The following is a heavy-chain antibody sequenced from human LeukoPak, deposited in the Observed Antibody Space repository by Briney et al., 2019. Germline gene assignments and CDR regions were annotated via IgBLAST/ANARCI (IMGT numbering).Heavy chain of an antibody. CDR3: ARNDYGDYAHAENFQH. CDR2: ISGSGGST. V-gene: IGHV3-23*01. CDR1: GFTFSSYA. J-gene: IGHJ1*01. Sequence: SGGSLRLSCAASGFTFSSYAMSWVRQAPGKGLEWVSAISGSGGSTYYADSVKGRFTISRDNSKNTLYLQMSSLRAEDTAVYYCARNDYGDYAHAENFQHWGQGTLVTVSS. D-gene: IGHD4-17*01.